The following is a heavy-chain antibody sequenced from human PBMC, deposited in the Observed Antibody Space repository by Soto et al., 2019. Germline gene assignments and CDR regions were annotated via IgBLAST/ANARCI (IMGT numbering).Heavy chain of an antibody. CDR1: GYSFTSYW. Sequence: GESLKISCKGSGYSFTSYWIGWVRQMPGKGLEWMGIIYPGDSDTRYSPSFQGQVTISADKSISTAYLQWSSLKASDTAMYYCARQDYPDYYYYYGMDVWGQGTTVTVSS. D-gene: IGHD4-17*01. V-gene: IGHV5-51*01. CDR3: ARQDYPDYYYYYGMDV. J-gene: IGHJ6*02. CDR2: IYPGDSDT.